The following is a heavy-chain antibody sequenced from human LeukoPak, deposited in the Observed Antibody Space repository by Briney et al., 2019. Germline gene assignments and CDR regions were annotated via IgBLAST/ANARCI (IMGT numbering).Heavy chain of an antibody. CDR3: AREECSGSCYVAY. Sequence: NASETLPLTCTVSGGSVSSGSYYWSWIRQPPGKGLEWIGYIYYSGSTNYNPSLKSRLTIALGTSKNHFSLKLTSVTAADTAVYYCAREECSGSCYVAYWGQGTLVTVSS. J-gene: IGHJ4*02. CDR2: IYYSGST. V-gene: IGHV4-61*03. CDR1: GGSVSSGSYY. D-gene: IGHD2-15*01.